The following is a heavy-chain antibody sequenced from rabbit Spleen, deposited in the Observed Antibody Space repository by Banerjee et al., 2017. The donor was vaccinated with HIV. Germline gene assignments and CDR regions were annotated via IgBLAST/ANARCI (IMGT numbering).Heavy chain of an antibody. J-gene: IGHJ6*01. CDR3: ARDTGTSFSTYGMDL. V-gene: IGHV1S40*01. D-gene: IGHD8-1*01. CDR2: IDVGSSGFT. CDR1: GFSFASGYD. Sequence: QSLEESGGGLVKPGTSLTLTCKASGFSFASGYDMCWVRQAPGKGLEWIGCIDVGSSGFTYFANWAKGRFTISKTSSTTVTLQMTRLTAADTATYFCARDTGTSFSTYGMDLWGPGTLVTVS.